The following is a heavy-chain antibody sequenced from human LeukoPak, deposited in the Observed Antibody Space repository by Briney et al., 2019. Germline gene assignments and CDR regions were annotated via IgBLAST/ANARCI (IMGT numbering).Heavy chain of an antibody. CDR2: IYSGGST. CDR3: VKESRVVRGVIMDAFDM. Sequence: GGSLRLSCAASGFTVSSNYMSWVRQAPGKGLEWVSVIYSGGSTYYADSVKGRFTISRDNSKNTVYLQMSSLRAEDTAVYYCVKESRVVRGVIMDAFDMWGQGTMVTVSS. D-gene: IGHD3-10*01. CDR1: GFTVSSNY. V-gene: IGHV3-66*01. J-gene: IGHJ3*02.